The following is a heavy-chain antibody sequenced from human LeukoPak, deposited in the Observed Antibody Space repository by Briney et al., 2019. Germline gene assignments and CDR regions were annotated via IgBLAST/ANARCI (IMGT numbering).Heavy chain of an antibody. CDR2: ISSSSSYI. Sequence: GGSLRLSCAASGFTFSSYTMNWVRQAPGKGLEWVSYISSSSSYIYYADSVKGRFTISRDNAENSLYLQMYSLRAGDTAVYYCARGSEGYCSGGGCYYGMDVWGQGTTVTVSS. V-gene: IGHV3-21*01. D-gene: IGHD2-15*01. CDR3: ARGSEGYCSGGGCYYGMDV. CDR1: GFTFSSYT. J-gene: IGHJ6*01.